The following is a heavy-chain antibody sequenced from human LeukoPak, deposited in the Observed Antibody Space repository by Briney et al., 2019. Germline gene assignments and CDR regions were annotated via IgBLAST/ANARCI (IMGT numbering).Heavy chain of an antibody. CDR1: GFTFSTYA. D-gene: IGHD6-13*01. CDR2: VSGSGSST. Sequence: PGGSLRLSCAASGFTFSTYAMSWVRQAPGKGREWVSAVSGSGSSTYYADSVKGRFAISRDNSKNTLYLQMNSLRAEDTAVYYCAKDGRGSSSWANDYWGQGTLVTVSS. J-gene: IGHJ4*02. V-gene: IGHV3-23*01. CDR3: AKDGRGSSSWANDY.